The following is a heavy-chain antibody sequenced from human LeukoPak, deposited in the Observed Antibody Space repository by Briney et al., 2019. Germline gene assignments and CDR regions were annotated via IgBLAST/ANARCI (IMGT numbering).Heavy chain of an antibody. V-gene: IGHV5-10-1*01. Sequence: GESLKISCRGSGYSFTSYWISWVRQMPGKGLEWRGRIDPSDSYTNHSPSCQGHVTISADKSISPACLQWRSLKASDTAMYYWARHGPGEDIVVVPAAPLNYYYGMDARGQGTTVTVSS. J-gene: IGHJ6*02. CDR1: GYSFTSYW. CDR3: ARHGPGEDIVVVPAAPLNYYYGMDA. CDR2: IDPSDSYT. D-gene: IGHD2-2*01.